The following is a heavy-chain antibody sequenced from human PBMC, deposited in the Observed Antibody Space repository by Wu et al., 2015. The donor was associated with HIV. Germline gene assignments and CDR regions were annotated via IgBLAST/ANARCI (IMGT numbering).Heavy chain of an antibody. J-gene: IGHJ6*03. Sequence: QVQLVQSGAEVEKPGASVKVSCKTSGYTFTAYLIHWVRQAPGHGLEWMGWINPNSVALTMQTEVSGQGHRXPGTRPSAQPYMELSRLKDLKDTAVYYCAREFYLGDGTYMDVWGPKGP. CDR1: GYTFTAYL. V-gene: IGHV1-2*02. D-gene: IGHD3-16*01. CDR3: AREFYLGDGTYMDV. CDR2: INPNSVAL.